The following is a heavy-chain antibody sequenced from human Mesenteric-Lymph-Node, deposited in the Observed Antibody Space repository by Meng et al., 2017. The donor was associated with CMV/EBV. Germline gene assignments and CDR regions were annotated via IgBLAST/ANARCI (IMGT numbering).Heavy chain of an antibody. J-gene: IGHJ4*02. CDR2: IKSKTDGGTA. Sequence: GESLKISCEASGFTFNNVWMSWVRQAPGKGLEWVGRIKSKTDGGTADYAAPVKGRFTISRDDSKNTLYLQMNSLRAEDTAVYFCARDLRGKDDYWGQGTLVTVSS. V-gene: IGHV3-15*01. D-gene: IGHD5-12*01. CDR1: GFTFNNVW. CDR3: ARDLRGKDDY.